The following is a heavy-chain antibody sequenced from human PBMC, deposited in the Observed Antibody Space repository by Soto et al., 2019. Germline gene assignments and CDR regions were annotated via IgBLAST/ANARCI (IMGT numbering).Heavy chain of an antibody. CDR1: GGSISSYY. Sequence: SETLSLTCTVSGGSISSYYWSWIRQPPGKGLEWIGYIYYSGSTNYNPSLKSRVTISVDTSKNQFSLKLSSVTAADTAVYYCARCMVRGGLFDYWGQGTLVTVSS. CDR2: IYYSGST. CDR3: ARCMVRGGLFDY. J-gene: IGHJ4*02. D-gene: IGHD3-10*01. V-gene: IGHV4-59*01.